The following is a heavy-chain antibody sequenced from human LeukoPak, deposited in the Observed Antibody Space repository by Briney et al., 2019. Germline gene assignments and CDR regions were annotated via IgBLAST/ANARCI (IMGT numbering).Heavy chain of an antibody. CDR3: AKVPGGMIVAVDAYFDY. Sequence: PSETLSLTCAVSGGSISSSNWWSWVRQPPGKGLEWVSAISGSGGSTYYADSVKGRFTISRDNSKNTLYLQMNSLRAEDTAVYYCAKVPGGMIVAVDAYFDYWGQGTLVTVSS. CDR1: GGSISSSN. D-gene: IGHD3-22*01. J-gene: IGHJ4*02. CDR2: ISGSGGST. V-gene: IGHV3-23*01.